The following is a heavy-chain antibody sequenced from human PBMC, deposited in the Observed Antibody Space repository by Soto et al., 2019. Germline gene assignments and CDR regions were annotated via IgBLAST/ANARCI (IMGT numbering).Heavy chain of an antibody. D-gene: IGHD3-3*01. J-gene: IGHJ4*02. CDR1: GYTFTSYY. CDR3: ATDFWSGYYPDY. CDR2: INPSGGST. V-gene: IGHV1-46*01. Sequence: ASVKVSCKASGYTFTSYYMHWVRQAPGQGLEWMGIINPSGGSTSYAQKFQGRVTMTRDTSTGTVYMELSSLRSEDTAVYYCATDFWSGYYPDYWGQGTLVTVSS.